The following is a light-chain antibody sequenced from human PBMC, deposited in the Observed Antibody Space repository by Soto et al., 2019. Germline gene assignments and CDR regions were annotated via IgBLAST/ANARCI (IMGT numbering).Light chain of an antibody. CDR3: MQATHWPYT. J-gene: IGKJ2*01. Sequence: DVVMTQSPPPPPVTLGQPATIPCRSNQSPAHRDGNPHLNWFHQRPGQSPRRLIYKVSNRDPGVPDRFSGSGSGTDFTLKISRVEAEDLGVYYCMQATHWPYTFGQGTKLEI. CDR1: QSPAHRDGNPH. V-gene: IGKV2-30*02. CDR2: KVS.